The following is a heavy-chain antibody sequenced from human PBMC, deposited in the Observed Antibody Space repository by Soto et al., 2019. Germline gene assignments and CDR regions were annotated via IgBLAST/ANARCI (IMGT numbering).Heavy chain of an antibody. CDR1: GGSVSSGSYY. CDR3: ARDASRIAAAGTRRYYYGMDV. V-gene: IGHV4-61*01. CDR2: IYYSGST. Sequence: LETLSLTCTVSGGSVSSGSYYWSWIRQPPGKGLEWIGYIYYSGSTNYNPSLKSRVTISVDTSKNQFSLKLSSVTAADTAVYYCARDASRIAAAGTRRYYYGMDVWGQGTTVTVSS. J-gene: IGHJ6*02. D-gene: IGHD6-13*01.